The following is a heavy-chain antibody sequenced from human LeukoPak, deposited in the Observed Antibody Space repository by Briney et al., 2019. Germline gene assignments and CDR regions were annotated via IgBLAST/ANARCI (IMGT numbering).Heavy chain of an antibody. CDR1: GYTFTGYY. V-gene: IGHV1-2*02. D-gene: IGHD5-12*01. J-gene: IGHJ4*02. CDR2: INPNSGGT. CDR3: ASLPLNSGDLFGY. Sequence: ASVKVSCKASGYTFTGYYMHWVRQAPGQGLEWMGWINPNSGGTNYAQKFQGRVTMTRDTSISTAYMELSRLRSDDTALYYCASLPLNSGDLFGYWGQGTLVTVSS.